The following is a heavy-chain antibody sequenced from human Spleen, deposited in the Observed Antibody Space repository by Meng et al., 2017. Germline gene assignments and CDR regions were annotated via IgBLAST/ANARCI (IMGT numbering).Heavy chain of an antibody. CDR1: GGSFSDYY. Sequence: QVQLQQWGRGLLKPSETLSRTCVVSGGSFSDYYWSWIRQPPGKGLEWIGEINHSGSTNYNPSLESRATISVDTSQNNLSLKLSSVTAADSAVYYCARGPTTMAHDFDYWGQGTLVTVSS. J-gene: IGHJ4*02. D-gene: IGHD4-11*01. CDR2: INHSGST. CDR3: ARGPTTMAHDFDY. V-gene: IGHV4-34*01.